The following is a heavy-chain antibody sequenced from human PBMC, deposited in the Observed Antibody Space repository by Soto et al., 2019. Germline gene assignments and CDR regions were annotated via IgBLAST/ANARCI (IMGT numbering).Heavy chain of an antibody. CDR1: GYTFTSYG. CDR3: ARDAGLDSGYDYRPISLYYYYSGMDV. V-gene: IGHV1-18*01. CDR2: ISAYNGNT. J-gene: IGHJ6*04. D-gene: IGHD5-12*01. Sequence: GASVKVCSKASGYTFTSYGISWLRQAPGQGLEWMGWISAYNGNTNYAQKLQGRVTMTTDTSTSTAYMELRSLRSDDTAVYYCARDAGLDSGYDYRPISLYYYYSGMDVRRKGTTVTVSS.